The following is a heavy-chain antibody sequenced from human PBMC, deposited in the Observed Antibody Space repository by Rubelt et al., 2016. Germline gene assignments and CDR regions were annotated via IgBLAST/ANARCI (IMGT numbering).Heavy chain of an antibody. D-gene: IGHD6-13*01. J-gene: IGHJ4*02. CDR2: IYYSGST. V-gene: IGHV4-30-4*07. CDR1: GGSISSGGYS. CDR3: ARFGAAAGTDY. Sequence: QVQLQESGPGLVKPSQTLSLTCAVSGGSISSGGYSWSWIRQPPGKGLEWIGYIYYSGSTSYNPSLKRRVTISIDTSKNQFSLKLSSVTAADTAMYYCARFGAAAGTDYWGQGALVTVSS.